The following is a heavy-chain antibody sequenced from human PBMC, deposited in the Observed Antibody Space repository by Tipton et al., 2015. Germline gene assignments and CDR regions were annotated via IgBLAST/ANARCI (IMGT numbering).Heavy chain of an antibody. CDR1: GYSISSGYY. CDR2: INDSGST. D-gene: IGHD3-16*01. Sequence: LACDVSGYSISSGYYWGWIRQPPGKGLEWIGEINDSGSTNYNPSLKTRVTISGDTSKNQFSLELNSVTAADTAVYYCARERENSYGSFDHWGQGSLVTVSS. V-gene: IGHV4-38-2*02. J-gene: IGHJ4*02. CDR3: ARERENSYGSFDH.